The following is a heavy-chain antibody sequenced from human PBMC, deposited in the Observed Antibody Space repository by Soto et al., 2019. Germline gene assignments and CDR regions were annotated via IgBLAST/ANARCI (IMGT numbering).Heavy chain of an antibody. Sequence: QLRLMQSGAEVKKPGASVKVSCKASGYTFTSYGIHWVRQAPGQRLEWTGWINAGNGNTKYSEKFQGRVTITRDTSASTAYLELSSLRSEDTAVYYCARDPNDSSAYYHHYYYGMDVWGQGTTVTVSS. V-gene: IGHV1-3*01. J-gene: IGHJ6*02. CDR3: ARDPNDSSAYYHHYYYGMDV. CDR1: GYTFTSYG. CDR2: INAGNGNT. D-gene: IGHD3-22*01.